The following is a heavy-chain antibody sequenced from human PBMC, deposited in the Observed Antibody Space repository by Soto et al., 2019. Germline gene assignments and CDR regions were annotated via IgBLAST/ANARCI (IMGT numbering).Heavy chain of an antibody. CDR2: ISWKSDSV. V-gene: IGHV3-9*01. Sequence: VQLVESGGGLVQPGSSLRLSCAASGFTFDDYAMHWVRQAPGKGLEWVSGISWKSDSVDYADSVKGRFTISRDNAKNSLYLQMNSLRAEDTALYFCAKDIASSPFYLDYWGQGTLVTVSS. J-gene: IGHJ4*02. CDR1: GFTFDDYA. CDR3: AKDIASSPFYLDY. D-gene: IGHD2-2*01.